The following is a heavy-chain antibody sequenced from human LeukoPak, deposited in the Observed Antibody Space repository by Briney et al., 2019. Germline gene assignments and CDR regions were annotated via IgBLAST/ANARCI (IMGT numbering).Heavy chain of an antibody. CDR3: ARFEWLPHFDY. V-gene: IGHV4-39*01. CDR1: GGSISSSSYY. Sequence: SETLSLTCTASGGSISSSSYYWGWIRQPPGKGLEWIGSIYYSGSTYYNPSLKSRVTISVDTSKNQFSLKLSSVTAADTAVYYCARFEWLPHFDYWGQGTLVTVSS. CDR2: IYYSGST. J-gene: IGHJ4*02. D-gene: IGHD3-9*01.